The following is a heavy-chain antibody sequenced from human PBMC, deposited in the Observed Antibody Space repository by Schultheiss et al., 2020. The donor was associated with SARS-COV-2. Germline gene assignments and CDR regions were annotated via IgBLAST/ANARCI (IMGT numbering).Heavy chain of an antibody. Sequence: SETLSLTCTVSGGSINSGGYYWGWIRQPPGKGLEWIGYIYHSGSTYYNPSLKSRVTISVDRSKNQFSLKLTSVIAADTAVYYCARVDLETALVGGLDVWGQESTVTVSS. V-gene: IGHV4-30-2*01. D-gene: IGHD5-18*01. J-gene: IGHJ6*02. CDR3: ARVDLETALVGGLDV. CDR1: GGSINSGGYY. CDR2: IYHSGST.